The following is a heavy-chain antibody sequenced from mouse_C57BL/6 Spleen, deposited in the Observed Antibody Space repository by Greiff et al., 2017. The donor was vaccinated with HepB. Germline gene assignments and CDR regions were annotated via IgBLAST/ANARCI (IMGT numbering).Heavy chain of an antibody. CDR1: GYTFTSYW. CDR2: IHPNSGST. CDR3: ARWNTTKGY. J-gene: IGHJ2*01. Sequence: QVQLKESGAELVKPGASVKLSCKASGYTFTSYWMHWVKQRPGQGLEWIGMIHPNSGSTNYNEKFKSKATLTVDKSSSTAYMQLSSLTSEDSAVYYCARWNTTKGYWGQGTTLTVSS. V-gene: IGHV1-64*01. D-gene: IGHD1-1*01.